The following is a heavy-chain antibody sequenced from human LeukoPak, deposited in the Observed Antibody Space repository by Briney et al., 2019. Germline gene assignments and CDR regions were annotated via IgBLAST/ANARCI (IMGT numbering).Heavy chain of an antibody. CDR1: GISFSNYS. Sequence: GGSLRLSCAASGISFSNYSMNWVRQAPGKGLEWVSLISSSSRFIYYGDSVKGRFTISRDNAKNSLYLQMNSLRAEDTAVYYCARGAPGITMVRGVTLGPMDYYYMDVWGKGTTVTVSS. V-gene: IGHV3-21*04. CDR2: ISSSSRFI. J-gene: IGHJ6*03. CDR3: ARGAPGITMVRGVTLGPMDYYYMDV. D-gene: IGHD3-10*01.